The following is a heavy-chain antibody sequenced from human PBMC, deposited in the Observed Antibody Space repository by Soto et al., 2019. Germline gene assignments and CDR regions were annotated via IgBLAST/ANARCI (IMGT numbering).Heavy chain of an antibody. Sequence: EVQLVESGGGLVKPGGSLRLSCAASGFTFSSYSMNWVRQAPGKGLEWVSSISSSSSYIYYADSVKGRFTISRDNAKNSQDLQMNSLRAEDTAVYYCARQGAGGGTLDYWGQGTLVTVSS. V-gene: IGHV3-21*01. CDR3: ARQGAGGGTLDY. CDR2: ISSSSSYI. J-gene: IGHJ4*02. D-gene: IGHD3-16*01. CDR1: GFTFSSYS.